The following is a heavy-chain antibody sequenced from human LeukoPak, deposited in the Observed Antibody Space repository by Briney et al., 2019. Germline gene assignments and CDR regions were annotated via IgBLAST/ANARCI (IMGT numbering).Heavy chain of an antibody. J-gene: IGHJ4*02. D-gene: IGHD2-15*01. V-gene: IGHV3-7*01. CDR3: ARACSGGSCYSTQDY. Sequence: PGGSLRLSCVASGFPFSSYWMTWVRQAPGKGLEWVANIKQDGSKKSYVDSVKGRFTISRDNSKNTLYLQMNSLRAEDTAVYYCARACSGGSCYSTQDYWGQGTLVTVSS. CDR2: IKQDGSKK. CDR1: GFPFSSYW.